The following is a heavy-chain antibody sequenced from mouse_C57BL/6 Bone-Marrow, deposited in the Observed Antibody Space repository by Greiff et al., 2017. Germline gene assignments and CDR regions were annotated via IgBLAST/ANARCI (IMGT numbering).Heavy chain of an antibody. J-gene: IGHJ2*01. CDR3: TGWLRRRGFDY. CDR1: GFNIKDDY. V-gene: IGHV14-4*01. D-gene: IGHD2-2*01. CDR2: IDPENGDT. Sequence: VQLQQSGAELVRPGASVKLSCTASGFNIKDDYMHWVKQRPEQGLEWIGWIDPENGDTEYASKFQGKATITADTSSNTAYLQLSSLTSEDTAVYYCTGWLRRRGFDYWGQGTTLTVSS.